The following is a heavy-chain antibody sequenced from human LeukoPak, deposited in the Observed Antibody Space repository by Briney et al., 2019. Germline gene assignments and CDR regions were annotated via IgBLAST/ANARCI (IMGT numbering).Heavy chain of an antibody. CDR1: GGSISNYY. CDR3: ARDSGGTDSVFDI. J-gene: IGHJ3*02. CDR2: IHYSGVT. Sequence: ASETLSLTCTVSGGSISNYYWNWIRQPPGKGLEWIGYIHYSGVTNYNPSLKSRVTMSVDTSKIQFSLKLNSVTAADTAVYYCARDSGGTDSVFDIWGQGTVVTVSS. V-gene: IGHV4-59*01. D-gene: IGHD4-23*01.